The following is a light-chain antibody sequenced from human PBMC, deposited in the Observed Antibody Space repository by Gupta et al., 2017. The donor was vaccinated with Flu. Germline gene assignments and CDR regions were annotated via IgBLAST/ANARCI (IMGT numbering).Light chain of an antibody. Sequence: DIVMTQSPDSLAVSLGERATINCKSSQSLLYRSNNKNYLAWYQQKPGQPPKLLIYWASTRESGVPDRFSGSGSGTDFTLTISSLQAEDVAVYYCQHYYNPPPYTFGQGTNLEIK. CDR2: WAS. CDR3: QHYYNPPPYT. V-gene: IGKV4-1*01. J-gene: IGKJ2*01. CDR1: QSLLYRSNNKNY.